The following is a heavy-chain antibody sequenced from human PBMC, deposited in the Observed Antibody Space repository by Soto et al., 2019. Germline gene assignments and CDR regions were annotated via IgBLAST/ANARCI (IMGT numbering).Heavy chain of an antibody. D-gene: IGHD4-17*01. CDR1: GCIFSDTW. Sequence: AWGSMRLSVAASGCIFSDTWMTWVRQATGKGLEWVGRVKSKTDGETTNYAAPVNGRFTISRDDSKDTVYLQMNSLKTEDTALYYCARQGYGGYYGLDVWGQGTTVTVSS. V-gene: IGHV3-15*06. CDR3: ARQGYGGYYGLDV. J-gene: IGHJ6*02. CDR2: VKSKTDGETT.